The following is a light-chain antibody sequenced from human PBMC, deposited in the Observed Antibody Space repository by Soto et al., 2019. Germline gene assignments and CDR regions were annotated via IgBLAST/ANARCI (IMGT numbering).Light chain of an antibody. CDR1: QSVSAY. CDR2: EAS. J-gene: IGKJ4*01. Sequence: EIVLTQSPATLSLSPGERATLSCRASQSVSAYLAWYQQKPGQAPRLLIYEASNRATDIPARFSGSGSGTDFTLTISSLEPEDCAIYYCLQRSKLTFGGGTKVEIK. CDR3: LQRSKLT. V-gene: IGKV3-11*01.